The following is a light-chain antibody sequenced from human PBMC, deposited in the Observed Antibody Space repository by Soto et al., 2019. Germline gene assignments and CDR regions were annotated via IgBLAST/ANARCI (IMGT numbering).Light chain of an antibody. CDR2: DVS. CDR3: CSYAGHKTVV. V-gene: IGLV2-11*01. J-gene: IGLJ3*02. CDR1: SSDFGGYIY. Sequence: QSVRTQPRSVSGSPGQAVTISCTGTSSDFGGYIYVSWYQQYPAKAPKVMIYDVSRRPSGVPDRFSGSKSGNTASLTISGLQDEDEAVYYCCSYAGHKTVVFGGGTKVTVL.